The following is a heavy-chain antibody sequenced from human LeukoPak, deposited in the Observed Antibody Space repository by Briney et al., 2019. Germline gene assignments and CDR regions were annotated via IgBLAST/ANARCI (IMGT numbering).Heavy chain of an antibody. D-gene: IGHD6-13*01. CDR3: ARVANIATTGDAFDI. CDR2: INHSGST. Sequence: SETLSLTCAVYGGSFSGYYWSWIRQPPGKGLEWIGEINHSGSTNYNPSLKSRVTISVDTSKNQFSLKLSSVTAADTAVYYCARVANIATTGDAFDIWGQGTMVTVSS. CDR1: GGSFSGYY. V-gene: IGHV4-34*01. J-gene: IGHJ3*02.